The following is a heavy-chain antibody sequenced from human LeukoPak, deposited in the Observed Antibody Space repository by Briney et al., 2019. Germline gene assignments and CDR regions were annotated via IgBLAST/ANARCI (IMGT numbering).Heavy chain of an antibody. CDR1: GGSFSGYY. CDR2: INHSGST. J-gene: IGHJ4*02. Sequence: PSETLSLTCAVYGGSFSGYYWSWIRQPPGKGLEWIGEINHSGSTNYNPSLKSRVTISVDTSKNQFSLKLSSVTAADTAVYYCARVYDSSGLDYWGQGTLVTASS. CDR3: ARVYDSSGLDY. V-gene: IGHV4-34*01. D-gene: IGHD3-22*01.